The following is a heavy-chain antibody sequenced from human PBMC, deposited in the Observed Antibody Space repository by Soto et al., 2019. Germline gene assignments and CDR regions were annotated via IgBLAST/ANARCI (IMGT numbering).Heavy chain of an antibody. J-gene: IGHJ4*02. CDR3: ARGFGLLWFGELLSHFDY. V-gene: IGHV3-23*01. CDR1: GFTFSSYA. CDR2: ISGSGGST. Sequence: GGSLRLSCAASGFTFSSYAMSWVRQAPGKGLEWVSAISGSGGSTYYADSVKGRFTISRDNSKNTLYLQMNSLRAEDTAVYYCARGFGLLWFGELLSHFDYWGQGTLVTVSS. D-gene: IGHD3-10*01.